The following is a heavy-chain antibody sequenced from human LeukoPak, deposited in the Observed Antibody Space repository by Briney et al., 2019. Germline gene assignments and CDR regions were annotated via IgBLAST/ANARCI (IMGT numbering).Heavy chain of an antibody. CDR3: SSLVVTSLNYGMDV. V-gene: IGHV4-39*07. CDR1: GGSISSSSYY. J-gene: IGHJ6*02. CDR2: IYYSGST. D-gene: IGHD2-21*02. Sequence: SETLSLTCTVSGGSISSSSYYWGWIRQPPGKGLEWIGIIYYSGSTYYSPSLKSRVTISVDTSKNQFSLKLSSVTAADTAVYYCSSLVVTSLNYGMDVWGQGTTVTVSS.